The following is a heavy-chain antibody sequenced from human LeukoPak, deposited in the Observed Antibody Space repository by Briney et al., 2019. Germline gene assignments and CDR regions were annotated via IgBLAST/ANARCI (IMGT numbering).Heavy chain of an antibody. CDR3: ARTITTTVAFDY. J-gene: IGHJ4*02. CDR1: GFSLSASGTC. V-gene: IGHV2-70*11. D-gene: IGHD4-11*01. Sequence: SGPALVKPTQTLTLTCTFSGFSLSASGTCVTWIRQPPGKALEWLARIDWDDYKYYSASLNTRLTISKDTSKNQVVLTMTNMDPVDTATYYCARTITTTVAFDYWGQGILVTVSS. CDR2: IDWDDYK.